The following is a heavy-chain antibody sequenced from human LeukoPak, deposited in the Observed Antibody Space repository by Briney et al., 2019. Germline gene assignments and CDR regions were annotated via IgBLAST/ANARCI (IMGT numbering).Heavy chain of an antibody. V-gene: IGHV3-23*01. CDR1: GFTSSTYA. Sequence: GSSRTSCAASGFTSSTYAMSWVRQAPGKGLEWVSSISGSGGSTYYADSVKGRFTISRDNSKNTMSLQMNSLRAEDTAVYYCAKDRPLNWGYRFDYWGQGTLVTVSS. J-gene: IGHJ4*02. D-gene: IGHD7-27*01. CDR3: AKDRPLNWGYRFDY. CDR2: ISGSGGST.